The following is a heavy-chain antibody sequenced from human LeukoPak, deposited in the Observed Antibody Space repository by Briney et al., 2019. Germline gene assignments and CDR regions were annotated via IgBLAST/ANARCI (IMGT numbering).Heavy chain of an antibody. CDR3: AREYYDILTGYTDDAFDI. Sequence: GGSLRLSCAASGFTFSSYAMHWVRQAPGKGLEWVAVTSYDGSNKYYADSVKGRFTISRDNSKNTLYLQMNSLRAEDTAVYYCAREYYDILTGYTDDAFDIWGQGTMVTVSS. V-gene: IGHV3-30*04. D-gene: IGHD3-9*01. CDR2: TSYDGSNK. CDR1: GFTFSSYA. J-gene: IGHJ3*02.